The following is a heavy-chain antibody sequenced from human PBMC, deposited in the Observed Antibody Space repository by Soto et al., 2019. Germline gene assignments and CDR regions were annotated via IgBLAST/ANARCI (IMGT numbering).Heavy chain of an antibody. Sequence: GGSLRLSCAACGFTFSSYAMSWVRQAPGKGLEWVSAISGSGGSTYYADSVKGRFTISRDNSKNTLYLQMNSLRAEDTAVYYCAKVVGGDYGAYMDVWGKGTTVTVSS. D-gene: IGHD4-17*01. J-gene: IGHJ6*03. CDR2: ISGSGGST. V-gene: IGHV3-23*01. CDR3: AKVVGGDYGAYMDV. CDR1: GFTFSSYA.